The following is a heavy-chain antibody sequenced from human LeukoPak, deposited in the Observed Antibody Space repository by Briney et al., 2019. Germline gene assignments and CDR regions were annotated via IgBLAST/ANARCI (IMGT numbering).Heavy chain of an antibody. CDR2: INSDGSSA. CDR1: GFTFSPYW. CDR3: TSLTTRGAFDI. V-gene: IGHV3-74*01. D-gene: IGHD1-1*01. Sequence: GGSLRLSCAASGFTFSPYWMHWVRQAPGKGLVWVSHINSDGSSASYADSVKGRFTISRDNAKSTLYLQMNSLRAEDTAVYYCTSLTTRGAFDIWGQGTMVTVSS. J-gene: IGHJ3*02.